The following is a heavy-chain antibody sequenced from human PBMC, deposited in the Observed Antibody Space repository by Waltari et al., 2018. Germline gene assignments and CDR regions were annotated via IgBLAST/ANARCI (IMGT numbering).Heavy chain of an antibody. CDR1: GGSISSSSYY. CDR2: IYYSVST. J-gene: IGHJ4*02. Sequence: QLQLQESGPGLVKPSETLSLTCTVSGGSISSSSYYWGWIRQPPGKGLEWIGSIYYSVSTYYTPSLKSRVTISVDTSKNQFSLKLSSVTAADTAVYYCARRSGYDYSPTDYWGQGTLVTVSS. CDR3: ARRSGYDYSPTDY. V-gene: IGHV4-39*01. D-gene: IGHD5-12*01.